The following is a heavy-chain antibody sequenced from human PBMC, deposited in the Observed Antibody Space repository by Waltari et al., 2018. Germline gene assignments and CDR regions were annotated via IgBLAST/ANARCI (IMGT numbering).Heavy chain of an antibody. J-gene: IGHJ3*02. D-gene: IGHD3-16*01. V-gene: IGHV4-31*03. CDR3: AREGMIRAFDI. CDR1: GGSISSGGYY. CDR2: IDCSGST. Sequence: QVQLQESGPGLVKPSQTLSLTCTVSGGSISSGGYYWSWIRQHPGKGLEWIGYIDCSGSTYYNPSLKSRVTISVDTSKNQCSLKLSSVTAADTAVYYCAREGMIRAFDIWGQGTMVTVSS.